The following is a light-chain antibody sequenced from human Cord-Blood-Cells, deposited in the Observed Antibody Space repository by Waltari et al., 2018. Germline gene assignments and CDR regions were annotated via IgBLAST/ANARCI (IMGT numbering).Light chain of an antibody. CDR2: DVR. CDR1: SSDVGGYNY. CDR3: SSYTSSSSWV. V-gene: IGLV2-14*01. Sequence: QSALTQPASVSGSPGQSITISCTGPSSDVGGYNYASWYQPPPGNAPKLMIYDVRKRPSGVSNRFSGSKSGNTASLTISGLQAEDEADYYCSSYTSSSSWVFGGGTKLTVL. J-gene: IGLJ3*02.